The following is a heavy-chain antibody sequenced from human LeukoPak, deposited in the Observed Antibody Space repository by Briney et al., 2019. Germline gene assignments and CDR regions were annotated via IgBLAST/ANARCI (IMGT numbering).Heavy chain of an antibody. J-gene: IGHJ3*02. CDR2: ISFDGSNI. V-gene: IGHV3-30*12. Sequence: GGSLRLSCAASGFTFSSYGMHWVRQAPGKGLDWVAVISFDGSNIYYADSAKGRFTISRDNSKNTLYLQMNSLRAEDTAVYYCAKDRIWGSAYDAFDIWGQGTMVTVSS. CDR1: GFTFSSYG. D-gene: IGHD3-16*01. CDR3: AKDRIWGSAYDAFDI.